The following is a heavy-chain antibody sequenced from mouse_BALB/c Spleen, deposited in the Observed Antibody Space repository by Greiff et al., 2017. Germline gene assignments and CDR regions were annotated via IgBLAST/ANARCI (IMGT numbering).Heavy chain of an antibody. Sequence: EVQLVESGGDLVKPGGSLKLSCAASGFTFSSYGMSWVRQTPDKRLEWVATISSGGSYTYYPDSVKGRFTISRDNAKNTLYLQMSSLKSEDTAMYYCARHGYGYDGAWFAYWGQGTLVTVSA. CDR2: ISSGGSYT. V-gene: IGHV5-6*01. CDR1: GFTFSSYG. D-gene: IGHD2-2*01. J-gene: IGHJ3*01. CDR3: ARHGYGYDGAWFAY.